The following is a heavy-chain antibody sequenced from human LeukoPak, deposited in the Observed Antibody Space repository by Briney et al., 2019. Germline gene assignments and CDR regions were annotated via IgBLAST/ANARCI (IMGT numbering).Heavy chain of an antibody. J-gene: IGHJ4*02. CDR3: ARGIRVGDMDY. CDR2: IKPDGGEK. D-gene: IGHD2-21*01. Sequence: GGSLRLSCAASGFTFRDYWMTWVRQAPGEGREWVANIKPDGGEKYYVDSVKGRFTITRDNAKNSLYLQLNSLRAEDTAVYYCARGIRVGDMDYWGQGTLVTVSS. CDR1: GFTFRDYW. V-gene: IGHV3-7*01.